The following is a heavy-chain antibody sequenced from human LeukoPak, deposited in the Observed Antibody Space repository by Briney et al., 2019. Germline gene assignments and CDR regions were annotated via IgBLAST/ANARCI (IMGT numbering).Heavy chain of an antibody. D-gene: IGHD3-3*01. CDR3: ARDGYDFWSGGFDP. Sequence: SETLSLTCTVSGYSISSTYHWGWIRPSPGKGVEGICSISQSGTTYPHPSLNSRLTISVDTSKNQFSLTLNSVTAADTAVYYCARDGYDFWSGGFDPWGQGTLVTVSS. J-gene: IGHJ5*02. CDR2: ISQSGTT. CDR1: GYSISSTYH. V-gene: IGHV4-38-2*02.